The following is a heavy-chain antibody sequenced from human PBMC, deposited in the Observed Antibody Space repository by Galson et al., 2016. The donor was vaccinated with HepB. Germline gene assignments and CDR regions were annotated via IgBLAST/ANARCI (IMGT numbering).Heavy chain of an antibody. V-gene: IGHV3-30-3*02. CDR3: VKQGPAALHSHFDI. J-gene: IGHJ4*02. D-gene: IGHD2-2*01. CDR1: GFNFRPYD. CDR2: VSYDGEDK. Sequence: SLRLSCAASGFNFRPYDMHWVRQAPGKGLEWVTSVSYDGEDKNYADSVKGRFSISRDNSKNTVSLQMSSLRGEDTAVYYCVKQGPAALHSHFDIWGQGTLVTVSS.